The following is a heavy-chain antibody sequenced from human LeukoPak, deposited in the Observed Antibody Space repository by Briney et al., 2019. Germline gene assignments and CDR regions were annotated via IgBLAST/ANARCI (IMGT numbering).Heavy chain of an antibody. D-gene: IGHD6-19*01. CDR3: AKDLSAVAGTRLSLNAFDI. V-gene: IGHV3-30*18. CDR2: ISYDGSNK. CDR1: GFTFSSYG. J-gene: IGHJ3*02. Sequence: PGGSLRLSCAASGFTFSSYGMHWVRQAPGKGLEWVAVISYDGSNKYYADSVKGRFTISRDNSKNTLYLQMNSLRAEDTAVYYCAKDLSAVAGTRLSLNAFDIWGQGTMVTVSS.